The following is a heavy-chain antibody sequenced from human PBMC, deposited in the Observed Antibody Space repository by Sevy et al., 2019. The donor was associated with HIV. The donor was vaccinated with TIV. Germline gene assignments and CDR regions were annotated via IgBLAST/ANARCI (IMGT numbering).Heavy chain of an antibody. V-gene: IGHV1-69*13. Sequence: ASVKVSCKASGGTFSSYAISWVRQAPGQGLEWMGGIIPIFGTANYAQKFQGRVTITADESTSTAYMELSSLRSEDTAVYYCASCWNYRGYKRRAHYYYYYMDVWGKGTTVTVSS. CDR3: ASCWNYRGYKRRAHYYYYYMDV. D-gene: IGHD5-12*01. J-gene: IGHJ6*03. CDR2: IIPIFGTA. CDR1: GGTFSSYA.